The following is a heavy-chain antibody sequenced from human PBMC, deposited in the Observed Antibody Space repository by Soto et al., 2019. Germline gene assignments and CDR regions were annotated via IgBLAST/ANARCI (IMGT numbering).Heavy chain of an antibody. CDR2: IYPGDSDT. CDR1: GYSFTSYW. J-gene: IGHJ4*02. Sequence: GESLKISCKGSGYSFTSYWIGWVRQMPGKGLEWMGIIYPGDSDTRYSPSFQGQVTISADKAINTAYLQWNSLKASDTAMYYCARRRGWNDLDFWGLGTLVTVSS. V-gene: IGHV5-51*01. D-gene: IGHD1-1*01. CDR3: ARRRGWNDLDF.